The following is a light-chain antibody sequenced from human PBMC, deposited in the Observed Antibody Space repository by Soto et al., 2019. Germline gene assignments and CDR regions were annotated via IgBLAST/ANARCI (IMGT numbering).Light chain of an antibody. CDR2: EVS. CDR1: SSDVGSYDY. V-gene: IGLV2-14*01. Sequence: QSALTQPASVSGSPGQSITISCTGTSSDVGSYDYVSWYQQHPGKAPKLMIYEVSNRPSGVSNRFSGSKSGNTASLTISGLQAEDEADYYCSSYTSSGTYVFGTGTSSPS. J-gene: IGLJ1*01. CDR3: SSYTSSGTYV.